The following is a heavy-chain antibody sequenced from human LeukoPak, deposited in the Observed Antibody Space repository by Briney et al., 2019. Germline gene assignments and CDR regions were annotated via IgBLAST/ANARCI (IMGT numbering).Heavy chain of an antibody. V-gene: IGHV3-21*01. CDR1: GFTFSSYS. D-gene: IGHD1-26*01. Sequence: PGGSLRLSCAASGFTFSSYSMNWVRQAPGKGLEWVSSISSSSSYIYYADSVKGRFTMSRDNAKNSLYLQMNSLRAEDTAVYYCARGGRHYFDYWGQGTLVTVSS. J-gene: IGHJ4*02. CDR3: ARGGRHYFDY. CDR2: ISSSSSYI.